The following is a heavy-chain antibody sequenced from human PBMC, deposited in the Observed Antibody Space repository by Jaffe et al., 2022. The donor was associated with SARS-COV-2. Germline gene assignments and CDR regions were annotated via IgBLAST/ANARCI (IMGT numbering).Heavy chain of an antibody. CDR1: GFSLNTSGMC. CDR2: IDWDEDK. J-gene: IGHJ6*02. CDR3: ARSILTGYVEYHYYHMDV. D-gene: IGHD3-9*01. V-gene: IGHV2-70*17. Sequence: QVTLRESGPTLVKPTQTLTLTCNFSGFSLNTSGMCLTWIRQPPGKALEWLGNIDWDEDKFYSKSMKTRLTISRGTSENQVVLTMTDMDPGDTATYYCARSILTGYVEYHYYHMDVWGQGTTVTVS.